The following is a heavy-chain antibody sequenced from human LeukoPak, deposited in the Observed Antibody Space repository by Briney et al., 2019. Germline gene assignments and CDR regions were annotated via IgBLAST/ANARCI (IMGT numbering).Heavy chain of an antibody. D-gene: IGHD4-11*01. CDR1: GGTFSSYA. Sequence: ASVKVSCKASGGTFSSYAISWVRQAPGQGLEWMGGIIPIFGTANYAQKFQGRVTITTDESTSTAYMELSSLRSEETAVYYCARDRLPPTVTTEAGGVWFDPWGQGTLVTVSS. J-gene: IGHJ5*02. CDR3: ARDRLPPTVTTEAGGVWFDP. V-gene: IGHV1-69*05. CDR2: IIPIFGTA.